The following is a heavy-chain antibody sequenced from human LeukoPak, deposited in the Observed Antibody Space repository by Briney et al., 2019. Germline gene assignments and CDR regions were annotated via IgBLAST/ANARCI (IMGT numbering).Heavy chain of an antibody. Sequence: SETLSLTCTVSGGSISSGSYYWSWIRQPAGKGLEWIGRIYTTGSTNYNPSLKSRVTISLDTSKNQFSLKLRSVTAADSAVYYCATDYYYGSGSYGDYWGQGTLVTVSS. CDR1: GGSISSGSYY. CDR3: ATDYYYGSGSYGDY. D-gene: IGHD3-10*01. V-gene: IGHV4-61*02. J-gene: IGHJ4*02. CDR2: IYTTGST.